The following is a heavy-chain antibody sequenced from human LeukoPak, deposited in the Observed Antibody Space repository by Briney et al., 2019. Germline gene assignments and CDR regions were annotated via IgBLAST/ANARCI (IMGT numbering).Heavy chain of an antibody. J-gene: IGHJ4*02. D-gene: IGHD2-15*01. V-gene: IGHV1-18*01. CDR2: ISAYNGNT. Sequence: ASVKVSCKASGYTFTSYDINWVRQATGQGLEWMGWISAYNGNTNYAQKLQGRVTMTTDTSTSTAYMELRSLRSDDTAVYYCARVQEFYCSGGSCYPPDYWGQGTLVTVSS. CDR1: GYTFTSYD. CDR3: ARVQEFYCSGGSCYPPDY.